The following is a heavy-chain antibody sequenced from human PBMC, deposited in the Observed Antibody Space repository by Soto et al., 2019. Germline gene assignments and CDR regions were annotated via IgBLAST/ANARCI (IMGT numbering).Heavy chain of an antibody. CDR1: GGSISSGGYS. D-gene: IGHD2-8*01. Sequence: SETLSLTCAGSGGSISSGGYSWSWIRQPPGKGLEWIGYIYHSGSTYYNPSLKSRVTISVDRSKNQFSLKLSSVTAADTAVYYCARGDVLPNWFDPWGQGTLVTVSS. V-gene: IGHV4-30-2*01. J-gene: IGHJ5*02. CDR3: ARGDVLPNWFDP. CDR2: IYHSGST.